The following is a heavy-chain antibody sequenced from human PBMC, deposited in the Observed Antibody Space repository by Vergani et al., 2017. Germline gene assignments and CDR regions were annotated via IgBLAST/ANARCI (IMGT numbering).Heavy chain of an antibody. D-gene: IGHD2-21*02. J-gene: IGHJ3*02. CDR1: GFTFSSYA. CDR3: ARNTAGYDAFDI. Sequence: EVQLLESGGGLVQPGGSLRLSCAASGFTFSSYAMSWVRQAPGKGLEWVSAISGSGGSTYYANSVKGRFTISRDNSKNTLYLQLNSLRAEDTAGYYCARNTAGYDAFDIWGQGTMVTVSS. CDR2: ISGSGGST. V-gene: IGHV3-23*01.